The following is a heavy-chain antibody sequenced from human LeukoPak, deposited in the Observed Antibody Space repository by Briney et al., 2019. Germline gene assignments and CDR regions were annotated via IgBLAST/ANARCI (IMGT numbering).Heavy chain of an antibody. D-gene: IGHD3-10*01. Sequence: PGGSLTLSCAAFGFTFSTYTMNWVRQAPGKGLEWVSSITISSRYIYYADSVKGRFTISRDKAKNSLFLHMNCLTAEDTSVYYCAKDDAWGSYYRSLDYWGQGTLVTVSS. V-gene: IGHV3-21*01. J-gene: IGHJ4*02. CDR1: GFTFSTYT. CDR3: AKDDAWGSYYRSLDY. CDR2: ITISSRYI.